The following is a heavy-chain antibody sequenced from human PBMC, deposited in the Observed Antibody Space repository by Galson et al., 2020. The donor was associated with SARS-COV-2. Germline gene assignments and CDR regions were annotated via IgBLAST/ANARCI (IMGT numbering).Heavy chain of an antibody. CDR1: GFTFSSYA. D-gene: IGHD4-17*01. CDR3: AKEKTTVTYYYYGMDV. Sequence: GGSLRLSCAASGFTFSSYAMSWVRQAPGKGLEWVSAISGSGGSTYYADSVKGRFTISRDNSKNTLYLQMNSLRAEDTAVYYCAKEKTTVTYYYYGMDVWGQGTTVTVSS. CDR2: ISGSGGST. V-gene: IGHV3-23*01. J-gene: IGHJ6*02.